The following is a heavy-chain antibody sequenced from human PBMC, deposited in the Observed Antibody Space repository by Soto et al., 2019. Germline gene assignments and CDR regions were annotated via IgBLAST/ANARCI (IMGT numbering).Heavy chain of an antibody. J-gene: IGHJ4*02. V-gene: IGHV1-69*02. CDR3: RLYYYGSGSYLLDY. Sequence: QVQLVQSGAEVKKPGSSGKVSCKASGGTFSSYTISWVRQAPGHGLEWMGRLIPILGIANYAQKFQGRVSITAYKSTNTAYMELSSLGSVDTAVYYCRLYYYGSGSYLLDYWGQGTLVTVSS. CDR2: LIPILGIA. CDR1: GGTFSSYT. D-gene: IGHD3-10*01.